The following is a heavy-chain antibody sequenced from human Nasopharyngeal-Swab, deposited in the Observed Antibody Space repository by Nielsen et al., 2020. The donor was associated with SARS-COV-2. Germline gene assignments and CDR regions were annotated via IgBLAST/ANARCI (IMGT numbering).Heavy chain of an antibody. CDR2: ISSSSSTI. D-gene: IGHD5-18*01. CDR1: GFTFSSYS. V-gene: IGHV3-48*02. Sequence: GESLKISCAASGFTFSSYSMNWVRQAPGKGLEWVSYISSSSSTIYYADSVKGRFTISRDNAKNSLYLQMNRLRDEDTAVYYCARDRGSYGAYYYGMDVWGQGITVTVSS. J-gene: IGHJ6*02. CDR3: ARDRGSYGAYYYGMDV.